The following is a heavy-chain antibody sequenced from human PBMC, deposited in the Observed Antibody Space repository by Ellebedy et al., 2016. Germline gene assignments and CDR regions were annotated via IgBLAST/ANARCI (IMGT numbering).Heavy chain of an antibody. CDR1: GGSFSGYY. CDR3: ARWWLAPFDAFDI. Sequence: SETLSLXCAVYGGSFSGYYWSWIRQPPGKGLEWIGEINHSGSTNYNPSLKSRVTISVDTSKNQFSLKLSSVTAADTAVYYCARWWLAPFDAFDIWGQGTMVTVSS. D-gene: IGHD2-15*01. J-gene: IGHJ3*02. CDR2: INHSGST. V-gene: IGHV4-34*01.